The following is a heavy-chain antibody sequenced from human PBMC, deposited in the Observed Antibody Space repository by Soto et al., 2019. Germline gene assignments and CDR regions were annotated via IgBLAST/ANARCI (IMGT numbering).Heavy chain of an antibody. J-gene: IGHJ4*02. D-gene: IGHD3-10*01. Sequence: QVQLVQSGAELKKPGASVKVSCKASGYTFSNYDMNWVRQATGQGPEWIGWVNPNNGDTGYAQKFQGRVTLTTDISTTTAYMELTSLRSEDTAIYSCAKVSRKGSAIDFDYWGQGTLITDSS. CDR3: AKVSRKGSAIDFDY. CDR1: GYTFSNYD. CDR2: VNPNNGDT. V-gene: IGHV1-8*01.